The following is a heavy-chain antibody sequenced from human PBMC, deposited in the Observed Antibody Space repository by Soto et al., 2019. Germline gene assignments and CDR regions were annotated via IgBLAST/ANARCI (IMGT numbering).Heavy chain of an antibody. CDR1: GFTFSNYA. D-gene: IGHD3-3*02. J-gene: IGHJ4*02. CDR2: ISGGGGST. CDR3: AKSTAFSPSYYFDY. V-gene: IGHV3-23*01. Sequence: SGGSLRLSCAASGFTFSNYAMSWVRQAPGKGLEWVSGISGGGGSTYNADSVKGRFTISRDNSKNTLYLQMSSLRAEDTAVYYCAKSTAFSPSYYFDYWGQGTLVTVSS.